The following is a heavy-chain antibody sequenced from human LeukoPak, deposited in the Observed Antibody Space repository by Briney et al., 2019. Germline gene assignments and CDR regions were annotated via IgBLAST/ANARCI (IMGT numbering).Heavy chain of an antibody. Sequence: GGSLRLSCAASGFTFDDYAMHWVRQAPGKGLEWVSGISWNSGSIGYADSVKGRFTISRDNAKNSLYLQMNSLRAEDTALYYCAKAAVAGGNYYYYGMDVWGQGTTVTVSS. D-gene: IGHD6-19*01. V-gene: IGHV3-9*01. CDR3: AKAAVAGGNYYYYGMDV. J-gene: IGHJ6*02. CDR2: ISWNSGSI. CDR1: GFTFDDYA.